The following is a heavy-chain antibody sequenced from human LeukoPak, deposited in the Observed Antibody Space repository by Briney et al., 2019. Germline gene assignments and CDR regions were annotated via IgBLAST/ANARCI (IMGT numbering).Heavy chain of an antibody. CDR1: GYTFTSYD. CDR2: IIPILGIA. J-gene: IGHJ3*02. CDR3: ARDRYSSGWYGPVDAFDI. V-gene: IGHV1-69*04. D-gene: IGHD6-19*01. Sequence: SVKVSCEASGYTFTSYDINWVRQAPGQGLEWMGRIIPILGIANYAQKFQGRVTITADKSTSTAYMELSSLRSEDTAVYYCARDRYSSGWYGPVDAFDIWGQGTMVTVSS.